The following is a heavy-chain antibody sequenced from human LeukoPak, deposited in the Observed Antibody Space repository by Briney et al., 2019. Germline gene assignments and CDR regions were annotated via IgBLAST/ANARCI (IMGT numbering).Heavy chain of an antibody. V-gene: IGHV4-34*01. CDR1: GGSFSGDY. D-gene: IGHD5-24*01. CDR3: ARGSLSERWLQLHAFDI. Sequence: QSSETLSLTCAVYGGSFSGDYWSWIRQPPGKGLEWIGEINHSGSTNYNPSLKSRVTISVDTSKNQFSLNLSSVTAADTAVYYCARGSLSERWLQLHAFDIWGQGTMVTVSS. CDR2: INHSGST. J-gene: IGHJ3*02.